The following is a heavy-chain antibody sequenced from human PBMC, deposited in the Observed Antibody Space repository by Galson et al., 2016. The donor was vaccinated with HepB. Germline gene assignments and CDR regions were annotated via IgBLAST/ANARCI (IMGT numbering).Heavy chain of an antibody. D-gene: IGHD3-22*01. CDR2: INPSGGST. J-gene: IGHJ4*02. CDR1: GSTFTSYD. CDR3: ARGGYYDSSGSLRY. V-gene: IGHV1-46*01. Sequence: SVKVSCKGSGSTFTSYDINWVRQATGQGLEWMGVINPSGGSTKDAQKFQGRVTMTRDTSTSTVYMELSSLRSEDTAVYFCARGGYYDSSGSLRYWGQGTPVTVSS.